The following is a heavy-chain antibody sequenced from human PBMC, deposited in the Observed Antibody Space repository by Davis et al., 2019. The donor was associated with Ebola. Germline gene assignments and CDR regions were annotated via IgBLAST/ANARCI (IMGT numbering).Heavy chain of an antibody. CDR1: GGPISSYY. V-gene: IGHV4-59*08. Sequence: MPSETLSLTCTVSGGPISSYYWSWIRQPPGKDLEWMGYIHHSGNTNYNPSLKSRLSISIDTSKNQFSLKLNFVTAADTAVYYCVRHGEGFYEFWSPYSTPRLSYFDYWGRGNLVTVSP. J-gene: IGHJ4*02. D-gene: IGHD3-3*01. CDR2: IHHSGNT. CDR3: VRHGEGFYEFWSPYSTPRLSYFDY.